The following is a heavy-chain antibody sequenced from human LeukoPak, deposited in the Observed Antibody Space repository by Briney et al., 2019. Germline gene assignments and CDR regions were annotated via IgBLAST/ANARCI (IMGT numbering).Heavy chain of an antibody. CDR3: AKYSSSWYVDY. CDR2: ISYDGSNK. CDR1: GFTFSSYG. J-gene: IGHJ4*02. V-gene: IGHV3-30*18. Sequence: PGGSLRLSCAASGFTFSSYGVHWVRQAPGKGLEWVAVISYDGSNKYYADSVKGRFTISRDNSKNTLYLQMNSLRAEDTAVYYCAKYSSSWYVDYWGQGTLVTVSS. D-gene: IGHD6-13*01.